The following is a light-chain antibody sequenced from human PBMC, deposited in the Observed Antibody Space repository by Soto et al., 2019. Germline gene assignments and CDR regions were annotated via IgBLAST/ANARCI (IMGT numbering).Light chain of an antibody. V-gene: IGKV1-5*03. J-gene: IGKJ1*01. CDR3: QQYQSYSPPGT. CDR2: QAS. Sequence: DIQMTQSPSTLSASVGERVTISCRASQSISNWLAWYQQKPGKAPNLLLYQASNLETGVPSRFSGSGYGTEFTLTISSLQPDDFATYDCQQYQSYSPPGTFGQGTKVDIK. CDR1: QSISNW.